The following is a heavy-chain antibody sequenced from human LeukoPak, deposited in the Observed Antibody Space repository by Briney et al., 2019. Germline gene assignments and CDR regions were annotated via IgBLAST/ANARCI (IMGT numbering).Heavy chain of an antibody. CDR3: ARGRDSDY. Sequence: SETLSLTCTVSGGSISSGDYYWSWIRQPPGKGLEWIGYIYYSVSTHYNPSLKSRVTISVDTSKNQFSLKLSSVTAADTAVYYCARGRDSDYWGQGTLVTVSS. J-gene: IGHJ4*02. CDR2: IYYSVST. CDR1: GGSISSGDYY. D-gene: IGHD3-22*01. V-gene: IGHV4-30-4*08.